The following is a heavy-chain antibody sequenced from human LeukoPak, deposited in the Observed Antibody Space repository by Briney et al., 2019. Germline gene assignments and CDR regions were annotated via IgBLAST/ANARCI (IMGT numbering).Heavy chain of an antibody. V-gene: IGHV4-61*02. CDR3: AASGGS. CDR2: IYTSGST. J-gene: IGHJ4*02. Sequence: SETLSLTCTVSGASISGTNYYWTWIRQPPGKGLEWIGRIYTSGSTTYNPSLKSRVTISLDTSKNQFSLNLSSVTAADTAVYYCAASGGSWGQGTLVTVSS. D-gene: IGHD3-10*01. CDR1: GASISGTNYY.